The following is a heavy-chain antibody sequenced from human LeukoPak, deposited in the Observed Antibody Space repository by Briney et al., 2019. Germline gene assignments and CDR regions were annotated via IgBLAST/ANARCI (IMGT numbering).Heavy chain of an antibody. J-gene: IGHJ4*02. D-gene: IGHD3-22*01. CDR1: GGSISSYY. Sequence: PSETLSLTCTVSGGSISSYYWSWIRQPAGKGLEWIGRIYTSGSTNYNPSLKSRVTMSVDTSKNQFSLKLSSVTAADTAVYYCARSPALDYYDSSGYYYMGTFDYWGQGTLVTVSS. V-gene: IGHV4-4*07. CDR2: IYTSGST. CDR3: ARSPALDYYDSSGYYYMGTFDY.